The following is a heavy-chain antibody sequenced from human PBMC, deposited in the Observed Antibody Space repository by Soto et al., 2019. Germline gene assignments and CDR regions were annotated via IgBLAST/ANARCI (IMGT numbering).Heavy chain of an antibody. D-gene: IGHD6-6*01. V-gene: IGHV1-69*10. CDR1: GGTFSSYA. CDR3: ASPLFEYSSSSAFDY. Sequence: SVKVSCKASGGTFSSYAISWVRQAPGQGLEWMGGIIPIFGIANYAQKFQGRVTITADKSTSTAYMELSSLRSEDTAVYYCASPLFEYSSSSAFDYWGQGTLVTVSS. J-gene: IGHJ4*02. CDR2: IIPIFGIA.